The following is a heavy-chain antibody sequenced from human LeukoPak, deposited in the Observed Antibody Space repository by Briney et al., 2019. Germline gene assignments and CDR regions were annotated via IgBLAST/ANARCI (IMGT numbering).Heavy chain of an antibody. CDR3: ARDGTYYYGSGSYLIDY. D-gene: IGHD3-10*01. CDR1: GFTVISNY. J-gene: IGHJ4*02. Sequence: PGGSLRLSCAASGFTVISNYMSWVRQAPGKGLEWVSVIYSGGSTYYADSVKGRFTISRDNSKNTLYLQMNSLRAEDTAVYYCARDGTYYYGSGSYLIDYWGQGTLVTVSS. V-gene: IGHV3-66*01. CDR2: IYSGGST.